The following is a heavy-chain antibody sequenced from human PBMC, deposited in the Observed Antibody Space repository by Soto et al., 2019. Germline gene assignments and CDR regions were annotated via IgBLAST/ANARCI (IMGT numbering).Heavy chain of an antibody. CDR2: ISTYNGNT. V-gene: IGHV1-18*01. D-gene: IGHD2-15*01. Sequence: QVQLVQSGAEVKKPGASVKVSCKASGYTFTSYDISWVRQAPGQGLEWMGWISTYNGNTKYAQKPQGRVTMTTHTSTSTAYMELRSLRSDDTAVYYSARGFRVAATRWWFDPWGQGTLVTVSS. CDR3: ARGFRVAATRWWFDP. CDR1: GYTFTSYD. J-gene: IGHJ5*02.